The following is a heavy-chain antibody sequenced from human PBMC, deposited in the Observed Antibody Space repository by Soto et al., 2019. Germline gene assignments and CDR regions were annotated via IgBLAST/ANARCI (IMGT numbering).Heavy chain of an antibody. V-gene: IGHV4-30-2*01. D-gene: IGHD3-10*01. CDR1: GGCISSGGYS. Sequence: QLQLQESGSGLVKPSQTLSLTCAVSGGCISSGGYSWSWIRQPPGKGLEWIGYIYHSGSTYYNPSLKSRVTISVDRSKNQFSLKLSSVTAADTAVYYCARGGVRDPPLPTDYWGQGTLVTVSS. CDR2: IYHSGST. CDR3: ARGGVRDPPLPTDY. J-gene: IGHJ4*02.